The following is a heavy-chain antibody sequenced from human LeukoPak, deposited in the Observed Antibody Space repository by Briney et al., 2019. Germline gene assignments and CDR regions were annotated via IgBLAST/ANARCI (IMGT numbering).Heavy chain of an antibody. J-gene: IGHJ4*02. CDR3: AKESSIAARFPDY. CDR1: GFTFSSYG. CDR2: IRYDGSNK. D-gene: IGHD6-6*01. Sequence: PGGSLRLSCAASGFTFSSYGMHWVRQAPGKGLEWVAFIRYDGSNKYYADSVKGRFTISRDNSKNTLYLQMNSLRAEDTAVYYCAKESSIAARFPDYWGQGTLVTVSS. V-gene: IGHV3-30*02.